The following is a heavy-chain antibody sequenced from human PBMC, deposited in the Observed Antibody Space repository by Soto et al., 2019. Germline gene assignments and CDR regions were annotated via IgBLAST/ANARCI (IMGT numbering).Heavy chain of an antibody. CDR1: GYTFTTYG. Sequence: QVQLVQSGAEVKKPGASVKVSCKASGYTFTTYGISWVRQAPGQGLEWMGWISAYNGNTNYAQSLQGRVTMTTDTSTSTDFMDLRGLTSDETAVYYCAKVVEATGTADSWGQGTLVAVSS. J-gene: IGHJ4*02. V-gene: IGHV1-18*01. CDR2: ISAYNGNT. D-gene: IGHD4-17*01. CDR3: AKVVEATGTADS.